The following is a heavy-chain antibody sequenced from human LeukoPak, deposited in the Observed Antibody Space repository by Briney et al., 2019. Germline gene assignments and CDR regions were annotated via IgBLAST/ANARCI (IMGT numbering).Heavy chain of an antibody. CDR2: LSDSGGST. V-gene: IGHV3-23*01. J-gene: IGHJ6*03. Sequence: PGGSLRLSCAASGFTFSSCGMSWVRQAPGEGLEWVSALSDSGGSTFYAASVKGRFTISRENSKNTLSLQMNRLRAETTAVYYCTKGGAVSSKSITMIRGTRRYYYYMDVWGKGTTVTMSS. CDR3: TKGGAVSSKSITMIRGTRRYYYYMDV. D-gene: IGHD3-10*01. CDR1: GFTFSSCG.